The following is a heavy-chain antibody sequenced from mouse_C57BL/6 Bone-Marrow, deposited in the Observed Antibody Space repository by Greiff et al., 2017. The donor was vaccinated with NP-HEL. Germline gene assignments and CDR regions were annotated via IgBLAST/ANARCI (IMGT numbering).Heavy chain of an antibody. CDR2: ISSGSSTI. V-gene: IGHV5-17*01. Sequence: EVMLVESGGGLVKPGGSLKLSCAASGFTFSDYGMHWVRQAPEKGLEWVAYISSGSSTIYYADTVKGRFTITRDNAKSTLFLQMHSRRSEDTATYYYASYSNYDPYAMDYWGQGTTVTVSS. CDR1: GFTFSDYG. D-gene: IGHD2-5*01. CDR3: ASYSNYDPYAMDY. J-gene: IGHJ4*01.